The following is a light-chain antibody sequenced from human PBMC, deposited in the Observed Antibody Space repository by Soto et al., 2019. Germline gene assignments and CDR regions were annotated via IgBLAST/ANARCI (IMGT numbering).Light chain of an antibody. V-gene: IGKV1-39*01. CDR3: QQSYSTPRT. CDR2: AAS. Sequence: IRMTRSKSSVSASLGDRVTITCRASQRIGTWLAWYQQKPGKAPKLLIYAASSLQSGVPSRFSGSGSGTDFTLTISSLQPEDFATYYCQQSYSTPRTFGEGTKVDIK. CDR1: QRIGTW. J-gene: IGKJ1*01.